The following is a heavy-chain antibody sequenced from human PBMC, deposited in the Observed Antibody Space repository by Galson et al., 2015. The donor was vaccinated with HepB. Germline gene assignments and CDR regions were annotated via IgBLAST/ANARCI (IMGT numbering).Heavy chain of an antibody. CDR1: GFTVSSNY. CDR3: ARDQGDDYLNYYYYVGMDV. V-gene: IGHV3-66*03. Sequence: SLRLSCAASGFTVSSNYMSWVRQAPGKGLEWVSVICGNSSTYYADSVKGRFTISRDNSRNTLYLQMNRLKTEDTAVYYCARDQGDDYLNYYYYVGMDVWGQGTMVTVSS. CDR2: ICGNSST. D-gene: IGHD4-11*01. J-gene: IGHJ6*02.